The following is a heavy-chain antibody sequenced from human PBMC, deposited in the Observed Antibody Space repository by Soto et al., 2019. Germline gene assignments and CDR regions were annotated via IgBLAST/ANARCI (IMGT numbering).Heavy chain of an antibody. Sequence: ASVKVSCKASGYTFTSYYMHWVRQAPGQGLEWMGIINPSDGSTSYAQKFQGRVTMTRDTSTSTVYMELSSLRSEVTAVYYCARDYFFVDGMDVWGQGTTVTVSS. CDR3: ARDYFFVDGMDV. D-gene: IGHD3-10*01. CDR1: GYTFTSYY. J-gene: IGHJ6*02. CDR2: INPSDGST. V-gene: IGHV1-46*01.